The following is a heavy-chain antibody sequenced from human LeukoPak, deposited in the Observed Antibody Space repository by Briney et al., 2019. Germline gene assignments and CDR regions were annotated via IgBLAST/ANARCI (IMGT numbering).Heavy chain of an antibody. CDR2: IKQDGSEK. D-gene: IGHD4-17*01. V-gene: IGHV3-7*01. J-gene: IGHJ4*02. Sequence: GGSLRLSCAASGFTFNIYWMSWVRQAPGKGPEWVANIKQDGSEKYYVDSVKGRFTISRDNAKNSLYLQMNSLRAEDTAMYYCARDDGDYCCWGQGTLVTVSS. CDR1: GFTFNIYW. CDR3: ARDDGDYCC.